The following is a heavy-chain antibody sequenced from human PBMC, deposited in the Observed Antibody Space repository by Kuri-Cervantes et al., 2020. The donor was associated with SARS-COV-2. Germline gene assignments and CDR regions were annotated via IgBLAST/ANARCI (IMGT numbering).Heavy chain of an antibody. J-gene: IGHJ6*02. CDR2: ISGSGGST. V-gene: IGHV3-23*01. Sequence: GESLKISCAASGFTFSSYAMSWVRQAPGKGLEWVSAISGSGGSTYYADSVKGRFTISRHNSKNTLYLQMNSLRAEDTAVYYCAREAEDTYYYDSLPGMDVWGQGTTVTVSS. CDR1: GFTFSSYA. CDR3: AREAEDTYYYDSLPGMDV. D-gene: IGHD3-22*01.